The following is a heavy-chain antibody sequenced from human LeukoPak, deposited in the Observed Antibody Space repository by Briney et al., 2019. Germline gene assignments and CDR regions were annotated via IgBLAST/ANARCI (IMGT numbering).Heavy chain of an antibody. CDR3: ARQELWRPLRY. V-gene: IGHV5-51*01. Sequence: GESLKISCKGSGYSFTNYWIAWVRQMPGKGLEWMGIIYPGDSDTRYSPSFQGQVTISANKSISTAYLQWSSLKASDTAMYYCARQELWRPLRYWGQGTLVTVSS. J-gene: IGHJ4*02. CDR2: IYPGDSDT. CDR1: GYSFTNYW. D-gene: IGHD1-7*01.